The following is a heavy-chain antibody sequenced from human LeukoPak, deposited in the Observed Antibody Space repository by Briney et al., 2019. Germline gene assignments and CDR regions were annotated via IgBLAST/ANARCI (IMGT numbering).Heavy chain of an antibody. CDR3: ARRAGAYSHPYDY. D-gene: IGHD4/OR15-4a*01. V-gene: IGHV3-66*04. Sequence: PGGSLRLSCAASGFTVSSNYMTWVRQAPGKGLEWVSVTYSGGSTYYSDSVTGRFTISRDNSKNTLYPQMNSLRAEDTAVYYCARRAGAYSHPYDYWGQGTLVTVSS. CDR2: TYSGGST. CDR1: GFTVSSNY. J-gene: IGHJ4*02.